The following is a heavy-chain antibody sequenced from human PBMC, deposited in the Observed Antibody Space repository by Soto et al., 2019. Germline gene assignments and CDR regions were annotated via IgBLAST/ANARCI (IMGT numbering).Heavy chain of an antibody. CDR1: GFTFNTYG. D-gene: IGHD6-13*01. CDR3: VRNAAAGTGFSDN. CDR2: IWYDGNIK. J-gene: IGHJ4*02. Sequence: QVQLVESGGRVVPPGKSLRLSCAASGFTFNTYGMNWIRQAPGKGLEWVAVIWYDGNIKEYAESVKGRFNISRDNSKNTLYLQMNDLRVNDTALYYCVRNAAAGTGFSDNWGQGTLVTVSP. V-gene: IGHV3-33*03.